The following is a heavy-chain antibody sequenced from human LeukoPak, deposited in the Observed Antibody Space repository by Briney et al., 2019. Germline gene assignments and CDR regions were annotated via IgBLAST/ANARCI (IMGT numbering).Heavy chain of an antibody. CDR2: ISSSGSTI. Sequence: KTGGSLRLSCAASGFTFSDYYMSWIRQAPGKGLEWVSYISSSGSTIYYADSVKGRFTISRDNSKNTLYLQMNSLRAEDTAVYYCAKFLPTHIVVANYYFDYWGQGTLVTVSS. J-gene: IGHJ4*02. CDR1: GFTFSDYY. V-gene: IGHV3-11*01. CDR3: AKFLPTHIVVANYYFDY. D-gene: IGHD2-21*01.